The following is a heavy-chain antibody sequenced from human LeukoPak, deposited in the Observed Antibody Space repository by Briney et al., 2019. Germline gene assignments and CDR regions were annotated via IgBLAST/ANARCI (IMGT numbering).Heavy chain of an antibody. V-gene: IGHV5-10-1*01. CDR3: ARLSNPYCSGGTCSPTPFDS. D-gene: IGHD2-15*01. Sequence: HGESLRISCQTSGYTFTNYWITCVRQMPGKGLEWMGRIDPSDSYTNYRPSFEGHVTFSTDKSTATVYLQWSSLEASDTAIYYFARLSNPYCSGGTCSPTPFDSWGQGTLVTVSS. CDR1: GYTFTNYW. CDR2: IDPSDSYT. J-gene: IGHJ4*02.